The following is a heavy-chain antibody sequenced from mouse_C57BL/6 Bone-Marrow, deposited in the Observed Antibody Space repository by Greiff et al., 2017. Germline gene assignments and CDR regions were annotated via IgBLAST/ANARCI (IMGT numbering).Heavy chain of an antibody. CDR2: IDPSDSYT. CDR1: GYTFTSYW. J-gene: IGHJ2*01. V-gene: IGHV1-59*01. CDR3: ARFHYFDY. Sequence: QVQLQQPGAELVRPGTSVKLSCKASGYTFTSYWMHWVKQRPGQGLEWIGVIDPSDSYTNYNQKFKGKATLTVDTSPSTAYMQLSSLTSEDSAVYYCARFHYFDYWGQGTTLTVSS.